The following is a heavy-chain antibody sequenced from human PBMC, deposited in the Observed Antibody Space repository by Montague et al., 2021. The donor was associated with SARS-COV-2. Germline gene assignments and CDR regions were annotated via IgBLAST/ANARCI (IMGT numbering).Heavy chain of an antibody. V-gene: IGHV6-1*01. D-gene: IGHD1-26*01. CDR3: ARERWAVGVSFDY. J-gene: IGHJ4*02. CDR2: TYYRSRWSN. CDR1: GDSVSSNRAT. Sequence: CAISGDSVSSNRATWHWIGQSPSRGLEWLGRTYYRSRWSNDYAVSVRSRIIINPDTSTNQFSLQLSPVTPEDTAVYFCARERWAVGVSFDYWGQGTLVTVSS.